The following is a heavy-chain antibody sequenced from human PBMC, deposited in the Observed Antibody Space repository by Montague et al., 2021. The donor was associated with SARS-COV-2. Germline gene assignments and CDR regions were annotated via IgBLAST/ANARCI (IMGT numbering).Heavy chain of an antibody. J-gene: IGHJ6*02. D-gene: IGHD3-3*01. CDR2: LSGSSTHK. Sequence: SLRLYCEASGFTFSNYFMNWVRQAPGQGLEWVPSLSGSSTHKYYSDSLKGRFTISRDKAKNSLYLKINSLRAKDTAENYCARGYLDVWSGNHYGMDVWGQGTTVTVSS. V-gene: IGHV3-21*01. CDR3: ARGYLDVWSGNHYGMDV. CDR1: GFTFSNYF.